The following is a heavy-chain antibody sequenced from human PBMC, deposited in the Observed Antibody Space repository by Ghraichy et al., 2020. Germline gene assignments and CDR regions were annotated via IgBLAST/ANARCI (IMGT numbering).Heavy chain of an antibody. V-gene: IGHV3-48*03. CDR1: GFTFSSYE. J-gene: IGHJ4*02. D-gene: IGHD5/OR15-5a*01. Sequence: GGSLRLSCVASGFTFSSYEMIWVRQAPGKGLEYISYITRNSIDIHYADSVKGRFTISRDNAKNSLYLQMNSLRAEDTAVYYCARVVSGSAGGDYWGQGTLVTVSS. CDR3: ARVVSGSAGGDY. CDR2: ITRNSIDI.